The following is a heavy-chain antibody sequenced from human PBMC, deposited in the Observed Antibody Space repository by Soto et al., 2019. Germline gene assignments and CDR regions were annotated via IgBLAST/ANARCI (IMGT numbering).Heavy chain of an antibody. CDR1: GFTFRDYA. D-gene: IGHD6-19*01. Sequence: PGGSLRLSCAASGFTFRDYAISWVRQAPGKGLEWVSGISGGSGNTYYADSVKGRFTISRDNSKKTLYLQMNSLRVEDTAVYYCAKVDSAWLRPSDYWGQGTLVTVSS. V-gene: IGHV3-23*01. CDR2: ISGGSGNT. J-gene: IGHJ4*02. CDR3: AKVDSAWLRPSDY.